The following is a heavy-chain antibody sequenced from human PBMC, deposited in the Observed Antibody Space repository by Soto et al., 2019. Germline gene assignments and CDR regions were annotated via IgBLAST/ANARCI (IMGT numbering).Heavy chain of an antibody. CDR3: ARDSKQWLVRWFDP. CDR2: INSDGSST. Sequence: EVQLVESGGGLVQPGGSLRLSCAASGFTFSSYWMHWVRQAPGKGLVWVSRINSDGSSTSYADSVKGRFTISRDNAKNTRYLQMNSLRAEDTAVYYWARDSKQWLVRWFDPWGQGTLVTVSS. V-gene: IGHV3-74*01. CDR1: GFTFSSYW. D-gene: IGHD6-19*01. J-gene: IGHJ5*02.